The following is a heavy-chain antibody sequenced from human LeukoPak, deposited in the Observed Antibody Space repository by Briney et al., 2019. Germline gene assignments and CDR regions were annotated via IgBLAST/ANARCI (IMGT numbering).Heavy chain of an antibody. CDR2: IYHSGST. D-gene: IGHD4-17*01. Sequence: SETLSLTCTVSGGSVSSGSYYWSWIRQPPGKGLEWIGYIYHSGSTYYNPSLKSRVTISVDRSKNQFSLKLSSVTAADTAVYYCARAYGELDYWGQGTLVTVSS. CDR3: ARAYGELDY. CDR1: GGSVSSGSYY. V-gene: IGHV4-30-2*01. J-gene: IGHJ4*02.